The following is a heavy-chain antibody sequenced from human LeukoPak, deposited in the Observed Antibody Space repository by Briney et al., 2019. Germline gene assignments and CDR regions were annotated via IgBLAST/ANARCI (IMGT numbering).Heavy chain of an antibody. V-gene: IGHV4-61*01. J-gene: IGHJ5*02. D-gene: IGHD3-10*01. CDR1: GGSVSSGSYY. CDR3: ARDLSPAWFGDPYIRGWFDR. CDR2: IYYSGST. Sequence: PSETLSLTCTVSGGSVSSGSYYWSWIRQPPGTGLEWIVYIYYSGSTNYNPSLKSRVTISVDTSKNQFSLKLSSVTAADTAVYYCARDLSPAWFGDPYIRGWFDRWGQGTLVTVSS.